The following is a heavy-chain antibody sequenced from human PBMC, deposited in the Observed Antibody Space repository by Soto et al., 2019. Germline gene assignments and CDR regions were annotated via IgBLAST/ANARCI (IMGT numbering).Heavy chain of an antibody. CDR1: GYSFTSYW. CDR2: IYPGDSDT. CDR3: ARTQRGYCSSTSCRYGWFDP. D-gene: IGHD2-2*01. Sequence: PGESLKISCKGSGYSFTSYWIGWVRQMPGKGLEWMGIIYPGDSDTRYSPSFQGQVTISADKPISTAYLQWSSLKASDTAMYYCARTQRGYCSSTSCRYGWFDPWGQGTLVTSPQ. V-gene: IGHV5-51*01. J-gene: IGHJ5*02.